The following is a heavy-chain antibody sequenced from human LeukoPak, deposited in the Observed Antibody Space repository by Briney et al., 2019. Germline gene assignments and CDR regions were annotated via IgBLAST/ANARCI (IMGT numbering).Heavy chain of an antibody. V-gene: IGHV4-34*01. CDR3: ARGQEYYSSSWYVAGSTGDY. Sequence: PSETLSLTCAVYGGSFSGYYWSWIRQPPGKGLEWIGEINHSGSTNYNPSLKSRVTISVGTSKNQFSLKLSSVTAADTAVYYCARGQEYYSSSWYVAGSTGDYWGQGTLVTVSS. CDR1: GGSFSGYY. J-gene: IGHJ4*02. D-gene: IGHD6-13*01. CDR2: INHSGST.